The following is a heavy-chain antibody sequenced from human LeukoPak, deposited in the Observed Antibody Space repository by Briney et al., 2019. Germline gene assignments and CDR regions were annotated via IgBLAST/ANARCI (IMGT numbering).Heavy chain of an antibody. D-gene: IGHD5-24*01. CDR3: ARDGAPGVEMATINAFDI. Sequence: PSETLSLTCTVSGGSISIYYWSWIRQPAGKGLEWIGLIYTSGSTTYHPSLKSRVTMSVDTSKNQFSLKLSSVTAADTAVYYCARDGAPGVEMATINAFDIWGQGTMVTVSS. CDR2: IYTSGST. CDR1: GGSISIYY. J-gene: IGHJ3*02. V-gene: IGHV4-4*07.